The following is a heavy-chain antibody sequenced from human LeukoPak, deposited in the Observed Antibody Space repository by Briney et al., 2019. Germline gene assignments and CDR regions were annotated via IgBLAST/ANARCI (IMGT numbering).Heavy chain of an antibody. CDR3: ASVTYYYDSSGYYPNAFDI. CDR1: GGSISSYY. CDR2: IYYSGST. V-gene: IGHV4-59*08. J-gene: IGHJ3*02. D-gene: IGHD3-22*01. Sequence: SETLSLTCTVSGGSISSYYWSWIRQPPGKGLEWIGYIYYSGSTNYNPSLKSRVTISVDTSKNQFSLELSSVTAADTAVYYCASVTYYYDSSGYYPNAFDIWGQGTMVTVSS.